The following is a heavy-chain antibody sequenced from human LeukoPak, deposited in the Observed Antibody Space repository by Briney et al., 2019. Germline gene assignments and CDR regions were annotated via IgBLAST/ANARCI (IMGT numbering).Heavy chain of an antibody. CDR2: ISGSGGST. V-gene: IGHV3-23*01. J-gene: IGHJ5*02. CDR1: GFTFSSYA. CDR3: AKTGGLVWSGYYTRFDP. D-gene: IGHD3-3*01. Sequence: GGSLRLSCAASGFTFSSYAMSWVRQAPGEGLEWVSAISGSGGSTYYADSVKGRFTISRDNSKNTLYLQMNSLRAEDTAVYYCAKTGGLVWSGYYTRFDPWGQGTLVTVSS.